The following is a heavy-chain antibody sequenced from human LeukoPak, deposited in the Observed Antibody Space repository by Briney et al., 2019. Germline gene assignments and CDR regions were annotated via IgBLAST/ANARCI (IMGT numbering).Heavy chain of an antibody. V-gene: IGHV1-69*04. CDR3: AVSTGYCSGGSCPLNFDY. J-gene: IGHJ4*02. D-gene: IGHD2-15*01. Sequence: SVKVSCKASGGTFSSYAISWVRQAPGQGLEWMGRIIPIFGIANYAQKFQGRVTITADKSTSTAYMELSSLRSEDTAVYYCAVSTGYCSGGSCPLNFDYWGQGTLVTVSS. CDR2: IIPIFGIA. CDR1: GGTFSSYA.